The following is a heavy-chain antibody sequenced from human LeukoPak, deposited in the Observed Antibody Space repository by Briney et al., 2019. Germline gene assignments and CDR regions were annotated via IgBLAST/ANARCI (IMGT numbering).Heavy chain of an antibody. CDR1: GYTFTSYG. CDR2: ISAYNGNT. D-gene: IGHD4-17*01. Sequence: ASVKVSCKASGYTFTSYGISWVRQAPGQGLEWMGWISAYNGNTNYAQKLQGRVTMTTDTSTSTAYMELRSLRSDDTAVYYCARGGSFYGDYVRNFDYWGQGTLVTVSS. CDR3: ARGGSFYGDYVRNFDY. V-gene: IGHV1-18*01. J-gene: IGHJ4*02.